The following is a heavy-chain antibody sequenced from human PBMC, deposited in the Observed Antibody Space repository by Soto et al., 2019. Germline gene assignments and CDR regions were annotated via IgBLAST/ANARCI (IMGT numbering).Heavy chain of an antibody. V-gene: IGHV3-23*01. Sequence: GGSLRLSCAASGLTSSTYAMSWVRQAPGKGLEWVSSISRSGRGSAYYADSVKGRFTISRDNSENTLFLQMNNLRDEDTALYYCARGRYLDSSDYWVANLPFDHWDLGTLVTVSS. CDR2: ISRSGRGSA. CDR1: GLTSSTYA. J-gene: IGHJ4*02. D-gene: IGHD3-22*01. CDR3: ARGRYLDSSDYWVANLPFDH.